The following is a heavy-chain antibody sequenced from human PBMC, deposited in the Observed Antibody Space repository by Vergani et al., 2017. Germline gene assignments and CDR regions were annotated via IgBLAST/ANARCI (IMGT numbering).Heavy chain of an antibody. V-gene: IGHV1-69*04. CDR1: GGTFSSYA. CDR2: IIPILGIA. J-gene: IGHJ4*02. Sequence: QVQLMQSGAEVKKPGSSVQVSCKAAGGTFSSYAISWVRQAPGQGLEWMGRIIPILGIANYAQKFQGRVTITADKSTSTAYMELSSLRSEYTAVYYCEALLSRPSFDYWGQGTLVTVSS. D-gene: IGHD2-21*01. CDR3: EALLSRPSFDY.